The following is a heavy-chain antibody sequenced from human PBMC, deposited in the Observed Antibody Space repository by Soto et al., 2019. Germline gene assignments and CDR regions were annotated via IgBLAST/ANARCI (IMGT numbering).Heavy chain of an antibody. Sequence: PSETLSLTCAVYGGSFSGYYWSWIRQPPGKGLEWIGEINHSGSTNYNPSLKSRVTISVDTSKNQFSLKLSSVTAADTAVYYCARGFMITFGGVIVYYFDYWGQGTLVTVSS. D-gene: IGHD3-16*02. V-gene: IGHV4-34*01. J-gene: IGHJ4*02. CDR3: ARGFMITFGGVIVYYFDY. CDR2: INHSGST. CDR1: GGSFSGYY.